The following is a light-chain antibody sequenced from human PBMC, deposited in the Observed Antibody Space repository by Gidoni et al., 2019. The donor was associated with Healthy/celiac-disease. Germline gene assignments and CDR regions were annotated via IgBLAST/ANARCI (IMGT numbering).Light chain of an antibody. V-gene: IGKV3-15*01. Sequence: IVMTQSPAILYVSPGATATLSCRASQSVTTNLAWYQQRPGQAPRLLIYDASTRATGFPARYRGSGSGTAFTLTISSLQPEDFALYYCQQYNTWPPYTFXQXTKLEI. J-gene: IGKJ2*01. CDR2: DAS. CDR1: QSVTTN. CDR3: QQYNTWPPYT.